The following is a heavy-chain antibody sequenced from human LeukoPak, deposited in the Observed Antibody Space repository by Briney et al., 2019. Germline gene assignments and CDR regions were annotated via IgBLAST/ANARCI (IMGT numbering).Heavy chain of an antibody. CDR2: IRYDGSNE. V-gene: IGHV3-30*02. J-gene: IGHJ4*02. CDR1: GFTFSSYV. D-gene: IGHD1-7*01. CDR3: AKDQAHNWNYVRAIDY. Sequence: GGSLRLSCAASGFTFSSYVIHWVRQAPGKGLEWVAFIRYDGSNEYYADSVKGRFTISRDNSKSTLFLQMNSLRTEDTAVYYCAKDQAHNWNYVRAIDYWGQGTPVTVSS.